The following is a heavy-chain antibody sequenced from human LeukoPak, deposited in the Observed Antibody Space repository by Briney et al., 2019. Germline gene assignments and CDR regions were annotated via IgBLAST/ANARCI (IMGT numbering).Heavy chain of an antibody. CDR3: ARGVRGQQLVYYYYYYMDV. D-gene: IGHD6-13*01. Sequence: PSETLSLTCTVSGASISSGSYYWSWIRQPPGKGLEWIGYIYYSGSTNYNPPLKSRVTISVDTSKNQFSLKLSSVTAADTAVYYCARGVRGQQLVYYYYYYMDVWGKGTTVTVSS. V-gene: IGHV4-61*01. J-gene: IGHJ6*03. CDR2: IYYSGST. CDR1: GASISSGSYY.